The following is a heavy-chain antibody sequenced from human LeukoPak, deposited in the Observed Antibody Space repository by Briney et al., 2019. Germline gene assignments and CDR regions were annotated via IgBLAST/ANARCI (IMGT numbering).Heavy chain of an antibody. CDR2: ISYDGSNK. V-gene: IGHV3-30*18. D-gene: IGHD6-19*01. J-gene: IGHJ2*01. Sequence: GRSLRLSCAASGFTFSSYGMHCVRQAPGKGLEWVAVISYDGSNKYYADSVKGRFTISRDNSKNTLYLRMNSLRAEDTAVYYCAKDISSGWYFQSGYFDLWGRGTLVTVSS. CDR1: GFTFSSYG. CDR3: AKDISSGWYFQSGYFDL.